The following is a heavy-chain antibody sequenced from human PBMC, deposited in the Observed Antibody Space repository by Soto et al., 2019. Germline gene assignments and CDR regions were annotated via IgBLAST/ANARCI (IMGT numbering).Heavy chain of an antibody. J-gene: IGHJ6*02. CDR1: GGSFSSYA. CDR3: ARDLEAIFGVVEARYGMVV. V-gene: IGHV1-69*13. D-gene: IGHD3-3*01. CDR2: IIPIFGTA. Sequence: SDKVSCKASGGSFSSYAISWVRQTPGQGLEWMGGIIPIFGTANYAQKLQGRVTITADESTSTAYMELSSLRSEDTAVYYCARDLEAIFGVVEARYGMVVWGQGTTVTVSS.